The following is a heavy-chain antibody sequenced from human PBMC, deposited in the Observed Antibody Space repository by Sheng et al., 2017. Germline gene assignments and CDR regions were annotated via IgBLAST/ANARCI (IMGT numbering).Heavy chain of an antibody. CDR2: IHTNGNT. CDR1: GFTVSGNH. V-gene: IGHV3-53*01. CDR3: ARDHEGRPFDD. Sequence: EVQLVESGGKLAQPGGSLRLSCAASGFTVSGNHMSWVRQAPGKGLEWVSLIHTNGNTYYTDSVKGRFTISRDSSKNTLYLQMNSLRAEDTAVYYCARDHEGRPFDDWGQGTLVTVSS. D-gene: IGHD3-10*01. J-gene: IGHJ4*02.